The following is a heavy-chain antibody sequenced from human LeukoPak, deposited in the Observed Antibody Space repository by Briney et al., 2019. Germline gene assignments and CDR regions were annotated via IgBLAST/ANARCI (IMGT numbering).Heavy chain of an antibody. J-gene: IGHJ4*02. CDR1: GFTFSSYW. V-gene: IGHV3-74*01. D-gene: IGHD6-19*01. Sequence: GGSLRLSCAASGFTFSSYWMHWVRQAPGKGLVWVSRINSDGSSTSYADSVKGRFTISRDNAKNTLYLQMNSLRAEDTAVYYCAKDVIAVAAGYFDYWGQGTLVTVSS. CDR2: INSDGSST. CDR3: AKDVIAVAAGYFDY.